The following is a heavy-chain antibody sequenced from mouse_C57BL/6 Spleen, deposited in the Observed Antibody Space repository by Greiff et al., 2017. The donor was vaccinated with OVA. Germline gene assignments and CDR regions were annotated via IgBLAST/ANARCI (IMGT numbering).Heavy chain of an antibody. CDR2: ISSGGSYT. D-gene: IGHD2-3*01. CDR1: GFTFSSYG. CDR3: ARHDGTSYAMDY. Sequence: EVMLVESGGDLVKPGGSLKLSCAASGFTFSSYGMSWVRQTPDKRLEWVATISSGGSYTYYPDSVKGRFTISRDNAKNTLYLQMSSLKSEDTAMYYCARHDGTSYAMDYWGQGTSVTVSS. J-gene: IGHJ4*01. V-gene: IGHV5-6*01.